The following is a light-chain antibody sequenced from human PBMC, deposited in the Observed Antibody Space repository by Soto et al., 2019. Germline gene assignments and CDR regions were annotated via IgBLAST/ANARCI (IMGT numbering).Light chain of an antibody. CDR2: EGS. Sequence: QSVLTQPASVSGSPGQSITISCTGTSSDVGSYNLVSWYQQHPGKAPKLMIYEGSKRPSGVSNRCSGSKSGNTASLTISGLQDEDEADYYCCSYAGSSSHVVFGGGTKLT. J-gene: IGLJ2*01. CDR3: CSYAGSSSHVV. CDR1: SSDVGSYNL. V-gene: IGLV2-23*01.